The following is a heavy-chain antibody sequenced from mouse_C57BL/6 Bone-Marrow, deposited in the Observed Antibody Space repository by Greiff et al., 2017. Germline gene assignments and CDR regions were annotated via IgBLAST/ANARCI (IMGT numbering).Heavy chain of an antibody. CDR3: ARKGYYGSSYGAMDY. CDR1: GYTFTSYW. V-gene: IGHV1-64*01. J-gene: IGHJ4*01. CDR2: IHPNSGST. D-gene: IGHD1-1*01. Sequence: VQLQQSGAELVKPGASVKLSCKASGYTFTSYWMHWVKQRPGQGLEWIGMIHPNSGSTNYNEKFKSKATLTVDKSSSTAYMQLSSLTSEDSAVYYCARKGYYGSSYGAMDYWGQGTSVTVSS.